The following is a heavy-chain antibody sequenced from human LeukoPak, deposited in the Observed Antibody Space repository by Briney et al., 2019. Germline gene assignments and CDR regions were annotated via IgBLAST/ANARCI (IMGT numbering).Heavy chain of an antibody. D-gene: IGHD6-19*01. Sequence: GGSLRLSCAASGFTFSSYSMNWVRQAPGKGLEWVSSISSSSSYIYYADSVKGRFTISRDNSKNTLYLQMNSLRAEDTAVYYCAKEYKGSGSTFDYWGQGTLVTVSS. J-gene: IGHJ4*02. CDR1: GFTFSSYS. CDR3: AKEYKGSGSTFDY. V-gene: IGHV3-21*04. CDR2: ISSSSSYI.